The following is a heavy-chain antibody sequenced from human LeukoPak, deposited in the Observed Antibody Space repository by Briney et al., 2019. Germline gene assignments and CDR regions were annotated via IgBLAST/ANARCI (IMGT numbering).Heavy chain of an antibody. V-gene: IGHV3-30-3*01. CDR1: GFSFSSYA. Sequence: GGSLRLSCAASGFSFSSYAMHWVRQAPGKGLEWLAVISSDGNNKYHADSVKGRFTIYRDNSKNRLYLEMNSLKTEDTAVYYCTTDEAATSITIFGVAKWGQGTLVTVSS. CDR2: ISSDGNNK. D-gene: IGHD3-3*01. CDR3: TTDEAATSITIFGVAK. J-gene: IGHJ4*02.